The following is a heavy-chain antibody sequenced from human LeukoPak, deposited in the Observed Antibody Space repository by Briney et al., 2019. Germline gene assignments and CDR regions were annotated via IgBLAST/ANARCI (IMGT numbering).Heavy chain of an antibody. J-gene: IGHJ3*02. CDR3: ARDHLVATGRRESDAFDI. V-gene: IGHV1-46*01. CDR2: INPSGGST. CDR1: GYTFTSYY. Sequence: ASVKLSCKASGYTFTSYYMHWVRQAPGQGLEWMGIINPSGGSTSYAQKFQGRVTMTRDTSTSTVYMELSSLRSEDTAVYYCARDHLVATGRRESDAFDIWGQGTMVTVSS. D-gene: IGHD5-12*01.